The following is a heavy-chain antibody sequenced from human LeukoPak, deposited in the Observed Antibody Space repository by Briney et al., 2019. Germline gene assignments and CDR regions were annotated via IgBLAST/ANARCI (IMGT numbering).Heavy chain of an antibody. V-gene: IGHV3-48*01. D-gene: IGHD6-13*01. CDR1: GFTFSNYS. CDR2: ISSSNSTI. J-gene: IGHJ4*02. CDR3: ARGATAGRGAFDY. Sequence: GGSLRLSSAASGFTFSNYSMNWVRQAPGKGLEWVSYISSSNSTIYYADSVKGRFTISRDNAKNSLYLQMNSLRAEDTAVYYCARGATAGRGAFDYWGQGTLVTVSS.